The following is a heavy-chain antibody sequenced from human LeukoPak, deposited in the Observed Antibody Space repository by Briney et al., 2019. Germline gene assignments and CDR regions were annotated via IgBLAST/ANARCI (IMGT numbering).Heavy chain of an antibody. Sequence: SVKVSCKASGGTFSSYAISWVRQAPGQGLEWMGGIIPIFGTANYAQKFQGRVTITADESTSTAYMELSSLRPEDTAVYYCARDRGYCSGGSCYSFDYWGQGTLVTASS. J-gene: IGHJ4*02. CDR1: GGTFSSYA. CDR3: ARDRGYCSGGSCYSFDY. CDR2: IIPIFGTA. V-gene: IGHV1-69*13. D-gene: IGHD2-15*01.